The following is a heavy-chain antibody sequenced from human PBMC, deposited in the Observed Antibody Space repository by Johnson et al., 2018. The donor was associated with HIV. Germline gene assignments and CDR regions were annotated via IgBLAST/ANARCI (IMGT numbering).Heavy chain of an antibody. D-gene: IGHD3-22*01. CDR2: ISWNCATP. Sequence: VQLVESGGGVARPGGSLRLSCEGSGFIFYEYDMRWVRHTPGKGLEWVSGISWNCATPRSADSVKGRFIISSDNARNSVFLQMNSLRAEDTAVYYCARGAYYYLIWGQGTMVTVSS. V-gene: IGHV3-20*04. CDR3: ARGAYYYLI. J-gene: IGHJ3*01. CDR1: GFIFYEYD.